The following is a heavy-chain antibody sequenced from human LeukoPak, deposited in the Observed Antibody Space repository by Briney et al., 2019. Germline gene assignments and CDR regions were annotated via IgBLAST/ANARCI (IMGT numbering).Heavy chain of an antibody. V-gene: IGHV1-2*02. CDR2: INPNSGGT. CDR3: ARAGVVTSVYYYYYYMDV. CDR1: GYTFTGYY. Sequence: ASVKVSCKASGYTFTGYYMHWVRQAPGQGLEWMGWINPNSGGTNYAQKFQGRVTMTRDTSISTAYMELSRLRSDDTAVYYCARAGVVTSVYYYYYYMDVWGKGTTVTVSS. D-gene: IGHD3-3*01. J-gene: IGHJ6*03.